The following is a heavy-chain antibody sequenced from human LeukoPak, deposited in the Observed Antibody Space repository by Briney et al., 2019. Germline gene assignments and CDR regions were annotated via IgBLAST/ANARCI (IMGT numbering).Heavy chain of an antibody. D-gene: IGHD4/OR15-4a*01. CDR2: IYYSGST. V-gene: IGHV4-39*02. CDR1: GDSISSSTFY. Sequence: SETLSLTCTVSGDSISSSTFYWGWIRQLPGKGLEWIGSIYYSGSTYYNPSLKSRVTISVDTSKNQLSLKLSSVTAADTAVYYCARDRFYGGAVAPIDYWGQGTLVTVSS. J-gene: IGHJ4*02. CDR3: ARDRFYGGAVAPIDY.